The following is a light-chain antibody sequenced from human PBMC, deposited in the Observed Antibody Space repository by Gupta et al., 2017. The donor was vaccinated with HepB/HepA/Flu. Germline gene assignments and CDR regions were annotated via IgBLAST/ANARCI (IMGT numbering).Light chain of an antibody. CDR1: QSISTY. Sequence: DIQMIQSPSSLSASVGDRVTITCRASQSISTYVNWYQEKPGKAPNLLIYAASHLQSGVPSRFSGSGSGTHFTLTIGGLQPEDFATYYCQQSYSLWTFGQGTKVEIK. V-gene: IGKV1-39*01. CDR2: AAS. J-gene: IGKJ1*01. CDR3: QQSYSLWT.